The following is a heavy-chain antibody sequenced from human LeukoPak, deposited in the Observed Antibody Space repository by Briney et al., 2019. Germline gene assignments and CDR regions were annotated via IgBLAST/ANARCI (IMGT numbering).Heavy chain of an antibody. D-gene: IGHD3-10*01. J-gene: IGHJ4*02. V-gene: IGHV1-69*13. CDR1: GGTFSSYA. CDR3: ARDSESARIPFDY. Sequence: ASVKVSCKASGGTFSSYAISWVRQAPGQGLEWMGGIIPIFGTANYAQKVQGRVPITADESSSTAYMELSSLRSEDTAVYYCARDSESARIPFDYWGQGTLVTVSS. CDR2: IIPIFGTA.